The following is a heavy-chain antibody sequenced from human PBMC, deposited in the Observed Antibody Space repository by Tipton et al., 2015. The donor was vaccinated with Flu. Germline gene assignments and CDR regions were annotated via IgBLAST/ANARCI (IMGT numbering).Heavy chain of an antibody. CDR1: GYSFTSYW. D-gene: IGHD2-2*01. V-gene: IGHV5-51*01. CDR3: ARGYCSSTSCYYFDY. CDR2: IYPGDSDT. J-gene: IGHJ4*02. Sequence: QLVQSGAEVKKPGESLKISCKGSGYSFTSYWIGWVRQMPGTGLEWMGIIYPGDSDTRYSPSFQGQVTISADKSITTAYLQWSSLKASDPAMYYCARGYCSSTSCYYFDYWGQGTLVTVSS.